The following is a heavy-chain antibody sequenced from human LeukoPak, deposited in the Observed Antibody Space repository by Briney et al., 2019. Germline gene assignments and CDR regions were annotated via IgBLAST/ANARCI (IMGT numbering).Heavy chain of an antibody. Sequence: ASVKVSCKASGYTFTDYRMHWVRQAPGQGLEWLGWINPNNGGTNYAQKFQGRVTMTRDTSISTAYMELSSLRSDDTAVYYCARDRGGGSGTYYILYWGLGSLVTVSS. D-gene: IGHD3-10*01. V-gene: IGHV1-2*02. CDR3: ARDRGGGSGTYYILY. J-gene: IGHJ4*02. CDR2: INPNNGGT. CDR1: GYTFTDYR.